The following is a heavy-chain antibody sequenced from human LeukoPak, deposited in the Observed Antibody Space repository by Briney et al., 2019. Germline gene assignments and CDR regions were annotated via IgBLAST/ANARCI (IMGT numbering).Heavy chain of an antibody. Sequence: PGGSLRLSCAASGFTFSRYAMSWVRQAPGKGLEWVSAVSVSGGSAYYADSVKGRFTISRGNSKNTLYLQMHSLRAEDTAVYYCAGAYGNYDYGMDVWGQGTTVTVSS. CDR1: GFTFSRYA. D-gene: IGHD4-17*01. CDR3: AGAYGNYDYGMDV. V-gene: IGHV3-23*01. CDR2: VSVSGGSA. J-gene: IGHJ6*02.